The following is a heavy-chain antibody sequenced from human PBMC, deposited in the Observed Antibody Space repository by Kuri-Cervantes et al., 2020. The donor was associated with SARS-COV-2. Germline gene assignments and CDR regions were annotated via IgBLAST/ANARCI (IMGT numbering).Heavy chain of an antibody. Sequence: GGSLRLSCAASGFTFSSYAMHWVRQAPGKGLQWVALISYDGADKNYADSVKGRFTISRDNSRKVVYLHINSLRDEDTAVYYCARPTFDYWGQGTLVTVSS. J-gene: IGHJ4*02. V-gene: IGHV3-30-3*01. CDR3: ARPTFDY. CDR1: GFTFSSYA. CDR2: ISYDGADK.